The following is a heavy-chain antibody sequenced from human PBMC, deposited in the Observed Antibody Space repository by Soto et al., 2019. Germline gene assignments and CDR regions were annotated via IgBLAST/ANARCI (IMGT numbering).Heavy chain of an antibody. CDR1: GFTLGTYV. CDR2: IDSGGGGT. Sequence: EVQLLESGGGLVQPGGSLILSCAASGFTLGTYVMSWVRQAPWKGLEWVSGIDSGGGGTYYADSVKGRFTISRDNSKNTLALQMTGLRAEDTAVFYCAKGPAQLVHGVFDYWGQGTLVNVSS. CDR3: AKGPAQLVHGVFDY. J-gene: IGHJ4*02. D-gene: IGHD6-6*01. V-gene: IGHV3-23*01.